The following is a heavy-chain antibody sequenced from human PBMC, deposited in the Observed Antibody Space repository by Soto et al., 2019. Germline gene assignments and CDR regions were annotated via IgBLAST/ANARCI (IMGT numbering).Heavy chain of an antibody. D-gene: IGHD3-10*01. CDR2: IHNSGSP. Sequence: SETLSLTCSVSGASIYNGGYFWSWIRQSPGKGLEWIGHIHNSGSPYNNPSLKSRVTISADTSKNQFSLKLTSVTAADTAVYYCARVWGGAFDIWGQGTMVTVSS. J-gene: IGHJ3*02. V-gene: IGHV4-30-4*01. CDR3: ARVWGGAFDI. CDR1: GASIYNGGYF.